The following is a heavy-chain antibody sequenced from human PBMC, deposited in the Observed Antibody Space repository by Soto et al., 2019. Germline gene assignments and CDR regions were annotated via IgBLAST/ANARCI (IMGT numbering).Heavy chain of an antibody. CDR1: GYSFTSYW. D-gene: IGHD4-4*01. CDR3: AGSSGPDEYSNYWVDP. V-gene: IGHV5-10-1*01. Sequence: PGESLKLSCKGSGYSFTSYWISWVRQMPGKGLEWMGRIDPSDSYTNYSPSFQGHVTISADKSISTAYLQWSSLKASDTAMYYCAGSSGPDEYSNYWVDPWGQATLVTVSS. CDR2: IDPSDSYT. J-gene: IGHJ5*02.